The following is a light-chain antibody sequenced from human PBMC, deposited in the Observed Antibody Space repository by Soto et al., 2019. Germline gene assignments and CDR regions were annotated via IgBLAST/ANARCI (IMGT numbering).Light chain of an antibody. J-gene: IGLJ1*01. CDR2: EVS. CDR3: SSYTSSSSGV. V-gene: IGLV2-14*01. CDR1: SSDVGGFNY. Sequence: QSVLTQPASVSGSPGQSITISCTGTSSDVGGFNYVSWYQQHPGKAPKLIIYEVSNRPSGVSNRFSGSKSANTASLTISGLQAEDEADYYFSSYTSSSSGVFGTGTKVTVL.